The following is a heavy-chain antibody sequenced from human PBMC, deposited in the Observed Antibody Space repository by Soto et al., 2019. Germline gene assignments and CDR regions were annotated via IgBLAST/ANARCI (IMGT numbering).Heavy chain of an antibody. CDR2: IYPGDSDT. J-gene: IGHJ4*02. V-gene: IGHV5-51*01. CDR1: GYSSTSYW. CDR3: ARGRSITKEQLN. Sequence: PGESLKISCKGSGYSSTSYWIGWVRQMPGKGLEWMGIIYPGDSDTRYSPSFQGQVNISADKSISTVSLQWCSMKVSDTAMYYCARGRSITKEQLNWGQGTLVTVSS. D-gene: IGHD6-6*01.